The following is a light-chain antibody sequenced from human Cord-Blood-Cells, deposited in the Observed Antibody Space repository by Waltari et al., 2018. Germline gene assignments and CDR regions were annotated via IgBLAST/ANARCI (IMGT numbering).Light chain of an antibody. CDR1: QSISSW. V-gene: IGKV1-5*03. Sequence: DIQMTQSPSTLSASVGDRVTIPCRASQSISSWLAWYQQNPGKAPKLLIYKASSLESGVPSRFSGSGSGTEFTLTISSLQPDDFATYYCQQYNSYSPNTFGQGTKLEIK. J-gene: IGKJ2*01. CDR3: QQYNSYSPNT. CDR2: KAS.